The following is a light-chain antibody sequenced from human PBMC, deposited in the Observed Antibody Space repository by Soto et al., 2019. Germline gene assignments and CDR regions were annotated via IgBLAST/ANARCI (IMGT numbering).Light chain of an antibody. Sequence: QSALTQPRSVSGSPGQSVTISCTGTSSDVGAYNFVSWYQQHPDKAPKLMIYDVSERPSGVPDRFSGSKSGNTASLTISGLQAEDEADYYCCSYAGSREGVFGGGTKLTVL. CDR3: CSYAGSREGV. CDR1: SSDVGAYNF. CDR2: DVS. J-gene: IGLJ2*01. V-gene: IGLV2-11*01.